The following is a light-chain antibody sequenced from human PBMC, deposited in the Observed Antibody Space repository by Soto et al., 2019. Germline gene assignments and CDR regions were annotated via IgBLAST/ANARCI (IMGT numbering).Light chain of an antibody. CDR2: AAT. CDR3: QQYGASPPYT. V-gene: IGKV3-20*01. CDR1: QGFGSPY. Sequence: EIVLTQSPGTLSLSPGERATLSCRANQGFGSPYLAWYQQKPGRSPRLVIYAATSRAPGIPDRFSGSGSGTDFTLTISRLEPEDFAVYYCQQYGASPPYTFGQGTKLEIK. J-gene: IGKJ2*01.